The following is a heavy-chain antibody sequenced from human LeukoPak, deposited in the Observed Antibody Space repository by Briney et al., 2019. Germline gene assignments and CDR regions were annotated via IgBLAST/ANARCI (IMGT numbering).Heavy chain of an antibody. CDR2: ISYDGSNK. D-gene: IGHD1-14*01. Sequence: GGSLRLSCAASGFTFSSYAMSWVRQAPGKGLEWVAVISYDGSNKYYADSVKGRFTISRDNSKNTLYLQMNSLRAEDTAVYYCASGPFYFDYWGQGTLVTVSS. CDR1: GFTFSSYA. J-gene: IGHJ4*02. CDR3: ASGPFYFDY. V-gene: IGHV3-30*03.